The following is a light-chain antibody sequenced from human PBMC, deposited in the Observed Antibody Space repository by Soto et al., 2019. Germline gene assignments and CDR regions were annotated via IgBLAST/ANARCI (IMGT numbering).Light chain of an antibody. CDR1: QGIRND. CDR3: QQSYSTTRT. CDR2: AAS. Sequence: IQMTQSPSSLSASVGDRVTITCRASQGIRNDLGWYQLKXGKPPRILIYAASSLQSGVPSRFSGSGSGTDFTLTISSLQPEDFATYYCQQSYSTTRTFGQGTKVDIK. V-gene: IGKV1-39*01. J-gene: IGKJ1*01.